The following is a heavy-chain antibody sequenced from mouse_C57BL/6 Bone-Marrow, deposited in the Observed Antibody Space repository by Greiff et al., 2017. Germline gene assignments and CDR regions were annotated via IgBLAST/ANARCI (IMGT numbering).Heavy chain of an antibody. CDR3: ARRRQDLYYSNYVGGFAY. V-gene: IGHV1-9*01. CDR1: GYTFTGYW. CDR2: ILPGSGST. Sequence: QVQLQQSGAELMKPGASVKLSCKATGYTFTGYWIEWVKQRPGHGLEWIGEILPGSGSTNYNEKFKGKATFTADTSSNTAYMQLSSLTTEDSAIYYCARRRQDLYYSNYVGGFAYWGQGTLVTVSA. D-gene: IGHD2-5*01. J-gene: IGHJ3*01.